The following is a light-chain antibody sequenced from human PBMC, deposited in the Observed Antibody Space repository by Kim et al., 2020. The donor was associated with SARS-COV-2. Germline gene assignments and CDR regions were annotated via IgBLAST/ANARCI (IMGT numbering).Light chain of an antibody. CDR1: QSVSSS. Sequence: SWSPGERATLSCRASQSVSSSAWYQQKPGQAPRLISYAASNRATGIPARFSGSGSGTDFTLNISSLEPEDFAVYYCQQRTSWPLTFGGGTKVDIK. J-gene: IGKJ4*01. CDR2: AAS. CDR3: QQRTSWPLT. V-gene: IGKV3-11*01.